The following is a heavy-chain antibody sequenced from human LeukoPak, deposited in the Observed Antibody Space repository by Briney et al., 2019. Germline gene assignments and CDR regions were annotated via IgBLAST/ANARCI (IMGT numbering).Heavy chain of an antibody. D-gene: IGHD5-18*01. CDR3: AKERDTAVVTAFDI. J-gene: IGHJ3*02. CDR1: GFTFRSYS. V-gene: IGHV3-21*01. CDR2: ISGSAWTI. Sequence: PGGSLRLSCVASGFTFRSYSMNWVRQAPGKGPEWVSSISGSAWTIYDTDSVKGRFTTSRDNAKNSLYLQMNSLRAEDTAVYYCAKERDTAVVTAFDIWGQGTMVTVSS.